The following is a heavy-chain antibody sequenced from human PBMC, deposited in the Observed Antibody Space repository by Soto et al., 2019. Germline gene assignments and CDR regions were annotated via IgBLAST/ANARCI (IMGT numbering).Heavy chain of an antibody. CDR2: IYYSGSI. CDR1: GGSISSGGYY. V-gene: IGHV4-31*03. J-gene: IGHJ6*02. Sequence: QVQLQESGPGLVKPSQTLSLTCTVSGGSISSGGYYWSWIRQHPGKGLEWIGYIYYSGSIYYNPSLKSRFTISVDTSKNQFSLNLSSVTAADTAVYYCARGGYCSGGSCYFYYYGMDVWGQGTTVTVSS. CDR3: ARGGYCSGGSCYFYYYGMDV. D-gene: IGHD2-15*01.